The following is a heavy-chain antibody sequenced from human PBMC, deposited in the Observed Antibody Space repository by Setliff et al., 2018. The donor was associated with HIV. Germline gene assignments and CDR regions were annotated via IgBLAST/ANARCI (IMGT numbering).Heavy chain of an antibody. Sequence: ASVKVSCKASGYTFTTYGISWLRQAPGQGLEWMGWISAYNGNTNYAQKFQGRVTMTRDTSIDTAYMELSRLISDDTALYYCARDRYHYGSSGYVRYFDYWGQGTLVTVSS. D-gene: IGHD3-22*01. CDR2: ISAYNGNT. CDR1: GYTFTTYG. CDR3: ARDRYHYGSSGYVRYFDY. V-gene: IGHV1-18*01. J-gene: IGHJ4*02.